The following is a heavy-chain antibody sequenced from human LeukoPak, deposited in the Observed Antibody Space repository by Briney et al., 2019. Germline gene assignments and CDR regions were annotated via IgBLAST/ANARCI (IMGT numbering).Heavy chain of an antibody. CDR3: ARVGQSSSSEEVVY. Sequence: GGSLRLSCAASGFTVSSNYMSWVRQAPGKGLEWVSVIYSGGSTYYADSVKGRFTISRDNSKNTLYLQMNSLRAEDTAVYYCARVGQSSSSEEVVYWGQGTLVTVSS. D-gene: IGHD6-6*01. CDR2: IYSGGST. J-gene: IGHJ4*02. CDR1: GFTVSSNY. V-gene: IGHV3-53*01.